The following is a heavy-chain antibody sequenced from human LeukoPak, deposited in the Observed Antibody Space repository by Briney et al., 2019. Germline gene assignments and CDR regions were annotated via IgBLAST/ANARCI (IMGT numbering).Heavy chain of an antibody. V-gene: IGHV3-30*02. CDR3: AKDLTRSRLWTTKSTGFDY. CDR1: GFTFSSYS. D-gene: IGHD2-21*01. J-gene: IGHJ4*02. Sequence: GGSLRLSCAASGFTFSSYSMNWVRQAPGKGLEWVTFIRYDGSIKYYADSVKGRFTISRDNSKNTLYLQMNSLRAEDTAVYYCAKDLTRSRLWTTKSTGFDYWGQGTLVTV. CDR2: IRYDGSIK.